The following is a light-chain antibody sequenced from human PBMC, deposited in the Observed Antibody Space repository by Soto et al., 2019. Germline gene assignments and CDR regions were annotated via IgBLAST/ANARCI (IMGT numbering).Light chain of an antibody. CDR3: QHYTYWPFT. V-gene: IGKV3D-15*01. Sequence: EIVMTQSPVTLSVSPGDRATLSCRASESTNNNFAWYQQKPGQAPRLLIYGASTRATGVPARFSGSGSGTEFTLTISSLESDDSAVYYCQHYTYWPFTFGQGNKLEI. CDR2: GAS. J-gene: IGKJ2*01. CDR1: ESTNNN.